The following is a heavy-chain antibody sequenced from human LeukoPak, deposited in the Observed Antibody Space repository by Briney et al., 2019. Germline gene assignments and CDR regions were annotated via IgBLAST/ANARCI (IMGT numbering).Heavy chain of an antibody. CDR2: INTYNGNT. D-gene: IGHD2-15*01. V-gene: IGHV1-18*04. CDR1: GYTFTSYG. J-gene: IGHJ4*02. CDR3: ARGDCSCGSCYLGY. Sequence: ASVKVSCKASGYTFTSYGISWVRRAPGQGLEWMGWINTYNGNTNYAQKLQGRVTMTRDTSTSTTYMELRSLRSDDTAVYYCARGDCSCGSCYLGYWGQGTLVTVSS.